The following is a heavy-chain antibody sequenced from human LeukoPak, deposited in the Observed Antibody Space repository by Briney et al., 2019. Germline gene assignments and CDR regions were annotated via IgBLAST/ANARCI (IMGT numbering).Heavy chain of an antibody. CDR1: GFTFSSYA. J-gene: IGHJ4*02. CDR2: ISYDGSNK. CDR3: ARGYWGYCSGGSCYSGFDY. Sequence: GRSLRLSCAASGFTFSSYAMHWVRQAPGKGLEWVAVISYDGSNKYYADSVKGRFTISRDNAKNSLYLQMNSLRAEDTAVYYCARGYWGYCSGGSCYSGFDYWGQGTLVTVSS. D-gene: IGHD2-15*01. V-gene: IGHV3-30-3*01.